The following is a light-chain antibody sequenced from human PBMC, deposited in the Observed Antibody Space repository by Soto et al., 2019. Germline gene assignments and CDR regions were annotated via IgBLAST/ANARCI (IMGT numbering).Light chain of an antibody. CDR2: AAS. CDR1: QNISVY. Sequence: QKPQARYSLSASGADSHTITCRASQNISVYLNWYQQKPGKAPKVLVYAASTLQSGVPSRFSGSGSGTDFTLTIASRLPADFATYFCQQSSTHPRAFAQGTKVDIK. J-gene: IGKJ1*01. CDR3: QQSSTHPRA. V-gene: IGKV1-39*01.